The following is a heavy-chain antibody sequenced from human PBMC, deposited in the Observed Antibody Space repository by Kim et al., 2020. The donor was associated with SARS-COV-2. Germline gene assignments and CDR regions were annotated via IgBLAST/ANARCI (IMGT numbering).Heavy chain of an antibody. D-gene: IGHD3-22*01. V-gene: IGHV3-30*18. Sequence: GGSLRLSCAASGFTFSSYGMHWVRQAPGKGLEWVAVISDDGSNKYYADSVKGRFTISRDNSKNTLYLQMNSLRAEDTAVYYCAKEDGGGYSSGWTYYCYGMDIWGQGTTVTVSS. CDR2: ISDDGSNK. CDR3: AKEDGGGYSSGWTYYCYGMDI. J-gene: IGHJ6*02. CDR1: GFTFSSYG.